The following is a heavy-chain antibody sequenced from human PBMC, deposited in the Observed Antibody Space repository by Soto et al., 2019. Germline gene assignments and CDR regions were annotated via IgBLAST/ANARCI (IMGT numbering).Heavy chain of an antibody. Sequence: QVQLLQSGAEVKRPGSSVKVSCKAAANTLNNYAITWVRQAPGQGLEWVGGITPMFRTTHYAQKFQERVAITADESTSTVYMELTRLTSEDTAVYFCARVEIADTKLIIAWFDPWGQGTLVTVSS. CDR1: ANTLNNYA. J-gene: IGHJ5*02. D-gene: IGHD5-18*01. CDR3: ARVEIADTKLIIAWFDP. CDR2: ITPMFRTT. V-gene: IGHV1-69*01.